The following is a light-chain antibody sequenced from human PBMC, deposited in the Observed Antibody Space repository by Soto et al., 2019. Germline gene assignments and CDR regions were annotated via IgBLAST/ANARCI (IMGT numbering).Light chain of an antibody. CDR3: TSYTPSGSFLV. CDR1: SSDVGAYKY. V-gene: IGLV2-14*03. J-gene: IGLJ6*01. Sequence: QSALTQPASVSGSPGQSVTISCTGTSSDVGAYKYVSWYQKHPGKAPKLMISDVSSRPSGVSDRFSGSKSGNTASLTISGLQAGDAATYYCTSYTPSGSFLVFGGGTKVTVL. CDR2: DVS.